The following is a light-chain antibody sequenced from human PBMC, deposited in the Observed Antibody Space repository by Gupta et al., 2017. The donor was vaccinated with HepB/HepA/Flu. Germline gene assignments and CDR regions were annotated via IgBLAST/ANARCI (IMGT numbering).Light chain of an antibody. J-gene: IGLJ1*01. Sequence: QSALTQPRSVSGSPGQSVVISCTGTRSDIGAYDHVSWYQQHPGKAPKLMIFGVTKRPSGVPDHFSGSKSGNTASLTISGLQAEDEADYYCCSYAGSYTYVFGSGTTVIVL. CDR3: CSYAGSYTYV. CDR2: GVT. V-gene: IGLV2-11*01. CDR1: RSDIGAYDH.